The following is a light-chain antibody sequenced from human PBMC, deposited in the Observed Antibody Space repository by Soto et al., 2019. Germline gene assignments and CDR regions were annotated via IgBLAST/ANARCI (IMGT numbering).Light chain of an antibody. CDR1: HDIRGA. CDR2: DVS. V-gene: IGKV1-13*02. Sequence: ALQVTQSPSSLSASVGDRVTITCRASHDIRGALAWYQQKPGKAPKLLIYDVSTLESGVPSRFSGSGSGTEFTLAISSLQPEDFGTYYCQQFNSYPITFGHGTRLEIK. CDR3: QQFNSYPIT. J-gene: IGKJ5*01.